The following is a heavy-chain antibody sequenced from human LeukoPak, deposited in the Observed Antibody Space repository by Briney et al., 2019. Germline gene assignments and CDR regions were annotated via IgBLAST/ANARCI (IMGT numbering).Heavy chain of an antibody. V-gene: IGHV4-34*01. CDR2: INHSGST. CDR1: GGSFSGYY. CDR3: ARGDVAAREDV. J-gene: IGHJ6*04. Sequence: PSETLSLTCAVYGGSFSGYYWSWIRQPPGKGLEWIGEINHSGSTNYNPSLKSRVTISVDTSKNQFSLNLSSVTAADTAVYYCARGDVAAREDVWGKGTTVTVSS. D-gene: IGHD6-6*01.